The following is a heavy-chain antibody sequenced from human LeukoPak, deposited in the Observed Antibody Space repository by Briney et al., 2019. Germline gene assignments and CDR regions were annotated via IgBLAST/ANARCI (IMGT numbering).Heavy chain of an antibody. CDR1: GFTFSDYY. J-gene: IGHJ6*02. D-gene: IGHD3-9*01. CDR2: ISSSGSTI. V-gene: IGHV3-11*01. CDR3: ARDSLLDDILTRGYWDYYYGMDV. Sequence: GGSLRLSCAASGFTFSDYYMSWIRQAPGKGLEWVSYISSSGSTIYYADSVKGRFTISRDNAKNSLYLQMNSLRAEDTAVYYCARDSLLDDILTRGYWDYYYGMDVWGQGTTVTVSS.